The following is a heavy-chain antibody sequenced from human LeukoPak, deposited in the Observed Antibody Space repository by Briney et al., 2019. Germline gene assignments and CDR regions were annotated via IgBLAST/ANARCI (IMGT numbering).Heavy chain of an antibody. CDR1: GGTFSSYA. D-gene: IGHD5-18*01. V-gene: IGHV1-69*05. Sequence: SVKVSCKASGGTFSSYAISWVRQAPGQGLEWMGGIIPIFGTANYAQKFQGRVTITTDESTSTAYMELSSLRSEDTAVSYCASREDVDTAMVWRYWGQGTLVTVSS. CDR2: IIPIFGTA. CDR3: ASREDVDTAMVWRY. J-gene: IGHJ4*02.